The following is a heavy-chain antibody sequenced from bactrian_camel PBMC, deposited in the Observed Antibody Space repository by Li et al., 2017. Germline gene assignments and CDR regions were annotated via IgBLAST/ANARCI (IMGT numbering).Heavy chain of an antibody. J-gene: IGHJ4*01. CDR2: ISSGGGIT. D-gene: IGHD7*01. CDR3: AADVGMMSGDCRPNY. V-gene: IGHV3S40*01. Sequence: VQLVESGGSLVQPGESLRLSCAASGFSFSSSFMSWVRQAPGKGLEWVSDISSGGGITYYADSVKGRFTISQDATNTVHLQMNNLKAEDTAIYYCAADVGMMSGDCRPNYWGQGTQVTDS. CDR1: GFSFSSSF.